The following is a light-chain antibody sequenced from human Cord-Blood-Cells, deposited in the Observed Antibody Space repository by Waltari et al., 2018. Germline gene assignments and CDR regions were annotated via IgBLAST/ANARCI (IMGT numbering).Light chain of an antibody. CDR3: SSYTSSSTWV. CDR1: SSDVGGYNY. Sequence: QSALTQPASVSGSPGQSITISCTGTSSDVGGYNYVSWYQQHPGKAPKLMIYDVSKRPSGVSKRLSGSKSGNTASLTISGLQAEDEADYYCSSYTSSSTWVFGGGTKLTVL. V-gene: IGLV2-14*01. CDR2: DVS. J-gene: IGLJ3*02.